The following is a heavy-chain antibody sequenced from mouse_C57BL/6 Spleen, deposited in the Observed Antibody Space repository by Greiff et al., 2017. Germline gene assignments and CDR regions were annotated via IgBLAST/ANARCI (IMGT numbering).Heavy chain of an antibody. CDR2: INPGSGGT. CDR1: GYAFTNYL. J-gene: IGHJ2*01. V-gene: IGHV1-54*01. CDR3: ARGMYYGSSSHFDY. D-gene: IGHD1-1*01. Sequence: QVQLQQSGAELVRPGTSVKVSCKASGYAFTNYLIEWVKQRPGQGLEWIGVINPGSGGTNYNEKFKGKATLTADKSSSTAYMQLSSLTSEDSAVYFGARGMYYGSSSHFDYWGQGTTLTVSS.